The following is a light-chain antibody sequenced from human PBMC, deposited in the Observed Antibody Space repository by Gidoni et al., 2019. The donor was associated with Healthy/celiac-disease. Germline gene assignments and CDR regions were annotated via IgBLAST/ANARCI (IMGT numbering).Light chain of an antibody. CDR2: EAP. CDR3: QRRSNWLMT. Sequence: EIVLPQSPATLSLSPGERATLSCRGSKSVSNYLTWYHQKPGQAPRLLNYEAPNRATGIPPRCSGSGCGTDFTLTISSLEAEDVAVYCYQRRSNWLMTFGQXTRLEIK. V-gene: IGKV3-11*01. CDR1: KSVSNY. J-gene: IGKJ5*01.